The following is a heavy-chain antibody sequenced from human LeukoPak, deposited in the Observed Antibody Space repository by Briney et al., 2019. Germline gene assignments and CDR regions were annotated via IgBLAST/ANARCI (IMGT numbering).Heavy chain of an antibody. CDR1: GGSISSSSYY. CDR3: ARVRVGAPRGIDY. Sequence: SETLSLTCTVSGGSISSSSYYWGWIRQPPGKGLEWIGSIYYSGSTYYYPSLKSRVTISVDTSKNQFSLKLSSVTAADTAVYYCARVRVGAPRGIDYWGQGTLVTVSS. J-gene: IGHJ4*02. CDR2: IYYSGST. D-gene: IGHD1-26*01. V-gene: IGHV4-39*01.